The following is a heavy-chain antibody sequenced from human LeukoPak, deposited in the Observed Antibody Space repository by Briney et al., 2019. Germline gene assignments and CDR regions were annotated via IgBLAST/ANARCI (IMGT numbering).Heavy chain of an antibody. Sequence: GGSLRLSCAASGFTVSSNYMSWVRQAPGKGLEWVSVIYSGGSTYYADSVKGRFTISRDNANNSLCLQMNSLRDEDTAVYYCARTRLNDYWGQGTLVTVSS. J-gene: IGHJ4*02. CDR2: IYSGGST. CDR1: GFTVSSNY. V-gene: IGHV3-66*01. CDR3: ARTRLNDY.